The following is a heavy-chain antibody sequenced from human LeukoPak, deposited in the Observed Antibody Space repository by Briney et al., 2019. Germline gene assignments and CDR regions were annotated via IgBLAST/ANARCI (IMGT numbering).Heavy chain of an antibody. D-gene: IGHD3-10*01. CDR2: ISGSGGST. CDR3: AKDPLPVIATLYFDS. J-gene: IGHJ4*02. CDR1: GFTFSTYA. Sequence: PGGSLRLSCAASGFTFSTYAMSWVRQAPGKGLEWVSSISGSGGSTYYADSVKGRFTISRDNSQNTLYLQMNSLRAEDTAVYYCAKDPLPVIATLYFDSWGQGTLVTVSS. V-gene: IGHV3-23*01.